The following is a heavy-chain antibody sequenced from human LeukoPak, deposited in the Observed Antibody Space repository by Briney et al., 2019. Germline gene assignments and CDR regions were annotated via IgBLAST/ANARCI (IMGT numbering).Heavy chain of an antibody. D-gene: IGHD5-12*01. CDR2: IYHSGST. CDR3: AMYSGYDFSVDY. V-gene: IGHV4-38-2*02. Sequence: PSETLSLTCTVSGYSISSGYYWGWIRQPPGKGLEWIGSIYHSGSTYYNPSLKSRVTISVDTSKNQFSLKLSSVTAADTAVYYCAMYSGYDFSVDYWGQGTLVTVSS. CDR1: GYSISSGYY. J-gene: IGHJ4*02.